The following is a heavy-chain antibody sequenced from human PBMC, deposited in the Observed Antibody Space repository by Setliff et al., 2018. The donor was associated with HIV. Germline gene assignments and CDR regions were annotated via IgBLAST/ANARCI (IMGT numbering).Heavy chain of an antibody. V-gene: IGHV1-69*05. CDR1: GGTVSSYA. CDR3: ARGFEVESSGWFDP. CDR2: IIPIFGPA. Sequence: GPPVKVSCKASGGTVSSYAINWVRQAPGQGLEWMGGIIPIFGPANYAQKFQDRVTITTDESTSTAYMELSSLKSEDTAVYYCARGFEVESSGWFDPWGQGTLVTVSS. D-gene: IGHD3-9*01. J-gene: IGHJ5*02.